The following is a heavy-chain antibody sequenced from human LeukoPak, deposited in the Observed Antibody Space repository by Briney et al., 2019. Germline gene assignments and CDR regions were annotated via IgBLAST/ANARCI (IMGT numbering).Heavy chain of an antibody. CDR1: GFTFSSYA. D-gene: IGHD2-2*01. Sequence: GGSLRLSCAASGFTFSSYAMSWVRQAPGKGLEWVSAISGSGGSTYYADSVKGRFTISRDNSKNTLYLQMNRLRAEDTAVYYCAKEGIGYCSSTSCLGNLDYWGQGTLVTVSS. CDR2: ISGSGGST. V-gene: IGHV3-23*01. CDR3: AKEGIGYCSSTSCLGNLDY. J-gene: IGHJ4*02.